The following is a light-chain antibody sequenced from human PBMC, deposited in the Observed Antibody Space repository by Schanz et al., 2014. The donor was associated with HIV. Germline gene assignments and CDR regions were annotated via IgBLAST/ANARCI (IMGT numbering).Light chain of an antibody. V-gene: IGKV1-5*03. J-gene: IGKJ3*01. CDR2: KAS. Sequence: IQMTQSPSTLSASVGDRVTLTCRASQSIGNSLAWYQQKPGRAPKLLIYKASTLEPGVPSTFSGSGSGTEFTLTISSLQPEDFATYYCQQSYSSPPFTFGPGTKVDI. CDR1: QSIGNS. CDR3: QQSYSSPPFT.